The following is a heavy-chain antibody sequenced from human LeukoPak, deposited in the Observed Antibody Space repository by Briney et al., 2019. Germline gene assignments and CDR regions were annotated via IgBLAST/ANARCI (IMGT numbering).Heavy chain of an antibody. CDR1: GFTFSSYA. CDR2: ISGSGGST. D-gene: IGHD6-13*01. V-gene: IGHV3-23*01. CDR3: AKGQQLVRSLPYFQH. J-gene: IGHJ1*01. Sequence: KSGGSLRLSCAASGFTFSSYAMSWVRQAPGKGLEWVSAISGSGGSTYYADSVKGRFTISRDNSKNTLYLQMNSLRAEDTAVYYCAKGQQLVRSLPYFQHWGQGTLVTVSS.